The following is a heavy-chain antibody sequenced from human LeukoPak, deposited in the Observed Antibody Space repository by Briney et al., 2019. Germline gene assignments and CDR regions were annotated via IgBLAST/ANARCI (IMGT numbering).Heavy chain of an antibody. CDR3: ARDGVYGVALSY. CDR1: GFTFSSYA. CDR2: ISYDGSNK. D-gene: IGHD4-17*01. V-gene: IGHV3-30*04. Sequence: GGSLRLSCAASGFTFSSYAMHWVRQAPGKGLEWVAVISYDGSNKYYADSVKGRFTISRDNSKNTLYLQMNSLRAEDTAVYYCARDGVYGVALSYWGQGTLVTVSS. J-gene: IGHJ4*02.